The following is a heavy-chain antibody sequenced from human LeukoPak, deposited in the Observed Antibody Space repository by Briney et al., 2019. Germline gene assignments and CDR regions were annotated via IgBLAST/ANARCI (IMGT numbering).Heavy chain of an antibody. CDR2: ISYDGSNK. J-gene: IGHJ4*02. CDR3: ARGSGSGSYFHEYFDY. Sequence: GGSLRLSCAASGFTLSSYAMHRVRQAPGKGLEWVAVISYDGSNKYYADSVKGRFTISRDNAKNSLYLQMNSLRAEDTAVYYCARGSGSGSYFHEYFDYWGQGTLVTVSS. CDR1: GFTLSSYA. V-gene: IGHV3-30-3*01. D-gene: IGHD3-10*01.